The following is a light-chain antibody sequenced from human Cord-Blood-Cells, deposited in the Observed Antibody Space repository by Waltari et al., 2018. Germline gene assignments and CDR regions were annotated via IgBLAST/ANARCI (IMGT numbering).Light chain of an antibody. CDR1: SSHVGGYNY. CDR3: SSYAGSNIVV. J-gene: IGLJ2*01. CDR2: EVS. V-gene: IGLV2-8*01. Sequence: QSALTQPPSPSGSPGQAVTLSCTGTSSHVGGYNYLSWYQQHPGKAPKLMIYEVSKRPSGVPDRFSGSKSGNTASLTVSGLQAEDEADYYCSSYAGSNIVVFGGGTKLTVL.